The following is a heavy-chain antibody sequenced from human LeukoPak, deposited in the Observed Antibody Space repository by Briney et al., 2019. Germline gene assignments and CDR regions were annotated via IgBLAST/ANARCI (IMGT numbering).Heavy chain of an antibody. Sequence: GGSLRLSCAASGFTFSGYSMNWVRQAPGKGLEWVSSISSSSSYIYYADSVKGRFTISRDNAKNSLYLQMNSLRAEDTAVYYCARDSGRIVVVPAAMDRSSYYYGMDVWGQGTTVTVSS. CDR1: GFTFSGYS. V-gene: IGHV3-21*01. D-gene: IGHD2-2*01. CDR3: ARDSGRIVVVPAAMDRSSYYYGMDV. CDR2: ISSSSSYI. J-gene: IGHJ6*02.